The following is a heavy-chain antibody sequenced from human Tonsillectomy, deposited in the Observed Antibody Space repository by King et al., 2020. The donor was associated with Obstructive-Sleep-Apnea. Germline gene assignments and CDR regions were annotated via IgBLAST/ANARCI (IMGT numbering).Heavy chain of an antibody. CDR2: IRTGSSYI. D-gene: IGHD2-2*01. V-gene: IGHV3-21*01. CDR1: GFTFSTYR. J-gene: IGHJ4*02. CDR3: AREGSTSFDY. Sequence: VQLVESGGGLVKPGGSLRLSCAASGFTFSTYRMNWVRQAPGKGLEWVSSIRTGSSYIYYKDSGEGRFTISRDKAKNSLYLQLNSLRAEDTAVYYCAREGSTSFDYWGQGTLVTVSS.